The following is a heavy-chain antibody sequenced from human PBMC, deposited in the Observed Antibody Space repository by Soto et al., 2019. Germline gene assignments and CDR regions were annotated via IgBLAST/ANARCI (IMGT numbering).Heavy chain of an antibody. CDR1: GYTLTSYY. V-gene: IGHV1-2*04. CDR3: AIGIAVAGGFDY. Sequence: ASVKVSCKASGYTLTSYYMHWVRQAPGQGLEWMGWINPNSGSTNYAQKLQGWVTMTTDTSISTAYMELSRLRSDDTAVYYCAIGIAVAGGFDYWGQGTLVTVSS. J-gene: IGHJ4*02. D-gene: IGHD6-19*01. CDR2: INPNSGST.